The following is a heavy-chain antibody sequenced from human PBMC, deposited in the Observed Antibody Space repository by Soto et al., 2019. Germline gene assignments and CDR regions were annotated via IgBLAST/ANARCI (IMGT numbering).Heavy chain of an antibody. V-gene: IGHV5-51*01. Sequence: GESLKISCKGSGYSFTNYWIAWVRQMPGKGLECMGVINPVDSDTTYSPSFQGQVTISADKSIATAYLQWSNVKASDTAMYYCARTSRHADAFDIWGRGTLVTVSS. CDR1: GYSFTNYW. CDR2: INPVDSDT. J-gene: IGHJ3*02. CDR3: ARTSRHADAFDI.